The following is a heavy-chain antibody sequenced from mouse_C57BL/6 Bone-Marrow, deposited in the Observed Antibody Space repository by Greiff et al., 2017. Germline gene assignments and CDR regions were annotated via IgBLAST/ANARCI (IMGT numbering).Heavy chain of an antibody. CDR1: GYTFTGYW. CDR3: ARDEYYGYFDV. J-gene: IGHJ1*03. D-gene: IGHD5-1*01. V-gene: IGHV1-9*01. CDR2: ILPGSGST. Sequence: QVQLQQSGAELMKPGASVKLSCKATGYTFTGYWIAWVKQRPGHGLEWIGEILPGSGSTTYNEKFKGKATFTADTSSNTAYMQLSSLTTEDAAIYYCARDEYYGYFDVWGTGTTVTVSS.